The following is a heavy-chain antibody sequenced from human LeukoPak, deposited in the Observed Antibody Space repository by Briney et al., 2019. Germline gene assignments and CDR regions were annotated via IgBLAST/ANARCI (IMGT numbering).Heavy chain of an antibody. CDR1: GYTLTELS. D-gene: IGHD3-3*01. Sequence: GASVKVSCKVSGYTLTELSMHWVRRAPGKGLEWMGGFDPEDGETIYAQKFQGRVTMTEDTSTDTAYMELSSLRSEDTAVYYCATANYDFWSGYYGGYFDYWGQGTLVTVSS. CDR2: FDPEDGET. J-gene: IGHJ4*02. V-gene: IGHV1-24*01. CDR3: ATANYDFWSGYYGGYFDY.